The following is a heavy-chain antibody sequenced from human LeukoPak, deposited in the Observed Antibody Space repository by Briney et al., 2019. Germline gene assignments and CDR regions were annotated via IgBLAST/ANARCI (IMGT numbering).Heavy chain of an antibody. D-gene: IGHD3-10*01. CDR1: GFTFSTYA. J-gene: IGHJ4*02. Sequence: GGSLRLSCAASGFTFSTYAMSWVRQAPGKGLEWVSGISDSGGKTDYVDSVKVRFPVSRDNSKNTVYLQMNSLRAEDTAVYYCAARAGGFRHFDYWGQGTLVTVSS. CDR2: ISDSGGKT. CDR3: AARAGGFRHFDY. V-gene: IGHV3-23*01.